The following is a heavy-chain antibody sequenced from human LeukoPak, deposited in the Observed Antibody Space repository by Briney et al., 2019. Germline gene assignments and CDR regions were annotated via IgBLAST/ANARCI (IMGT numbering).Heavy chain of an antibody. CDR2: IKQDESEK. CDR3: ARVLDSSTSRYQSLKY. Sequence: GGSLRLSCAASGFTFSSYWMNWVRRAPGKGLEWVANIKQDESEKYYVDSVKGRFAISRDNAKNSLYLQMNNLRAEDTAVYYCARVLDSSTSRYQSLKYWGQGTLVTVSS. J-gene: IGHJ1*01. V-gene: IGHV3-7*01. D-gene: IGHD2-2*01. CDR1: GFTFSSYW.